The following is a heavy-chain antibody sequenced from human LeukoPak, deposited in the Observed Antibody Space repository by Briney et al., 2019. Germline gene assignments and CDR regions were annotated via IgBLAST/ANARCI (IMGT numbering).Heavy chain of an antibody. CDR2: IIPIFGTA. V-gene: IGHV1-69*01. D-gene: IGHD6-13*01. CDR1: GCTFSSYA. CDR3: ARGRGSSWYWKGNWFDP. J-gene: IGHJ5*02. Sequence: VASVNVSCKGSGCTFSSYAISWVRQAPGQELEWMGEIIPIFGTANYAQKFQGRVTITADESTSTAYMELSSLRSVDTAVYYCARGRGSSWYWKGNWFDPWGQGTLVTVSS.